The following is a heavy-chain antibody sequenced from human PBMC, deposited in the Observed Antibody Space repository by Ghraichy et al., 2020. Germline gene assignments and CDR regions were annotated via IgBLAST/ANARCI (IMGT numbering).Heavy chain of an antibody. Sequence: GSLRLSCTVSGGSISSYYWSWIRQPPGKGLEWIGYIYYSGSTNYNPSLKSRVTISVDTSKNQFSLKLSSVTAADTAVYYCARTQLGYCSSTSCYVYYYYGMDVWGQGTTVTVSS. CDR2: IYYSGST. D-gene: IGHD2-2*01. J-gene: IGHJ6*02. V-gene: IGHV4-59*01. CDR1: GGSISSYY. CDR3: ARTQLGYCSSTSCYVYYYYGMDV.